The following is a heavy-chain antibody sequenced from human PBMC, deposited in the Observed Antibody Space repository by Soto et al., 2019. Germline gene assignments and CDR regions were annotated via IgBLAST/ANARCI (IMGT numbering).Heavy chain of an antibody. Sequence: QVQLVESGGGLVKPGGSLRLSCAASGFTFSDYYMSWIRQAPGKGLEWVSYINSSSSYTNYADSVKSRFTISRDNAKNSPYLQMNTLRAEDTAVYYCARIITAAGGRGYFDLWGRGTLVTVSS. CDR1: GFTFSDYY. V-gene: IGHV3-11*05. J-gene: IGHJ2*01. CDR2: INSSSSYT. D-gene: IGHD6-13*01. CDR3: ARIITAAGGRGYFDL.